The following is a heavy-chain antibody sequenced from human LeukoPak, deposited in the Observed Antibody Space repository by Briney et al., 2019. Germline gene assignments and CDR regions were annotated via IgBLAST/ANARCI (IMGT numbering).Heavy chain of an antibody. V-gene: IGHV1-69*13. CDR2: IIPIFGTA. CDR3: ASIPAGGP. Sequence: SVKVSCKASGYTFTSYGISWVRQAPGQGLEWMGGIIPIFGTANYAQKFQGRVTITADESTSTAYMELSSLRSEDTAVYYCASIPAGGPWGQGTLVTVSS. CDR1: GYTFTSYG. J-gene: IGHJ5*02. D-gene: IGHD2-21*01.